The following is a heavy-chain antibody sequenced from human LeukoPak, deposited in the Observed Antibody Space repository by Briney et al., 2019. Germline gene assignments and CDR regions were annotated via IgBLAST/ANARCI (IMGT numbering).Heavy chain of an antibody. CDR3: ARSSSSSPLKWFDP. Sequence: SETLSLTCTVSGGSISSYYWSCIRQPPGKGLEWIGYIYYRGTTNYNPSLKSRVTISADTSKNQFSLKLSSVTAADTAVYYCARSSSSSPLKWFDPWGQGSLVTVSS. CDR1: GGSISSYY. CDR2: IYYRGTT. J-gene: IGHJ5*02. V-gene: IGHV4-59*08. D-gene: IGHD6-13*01.